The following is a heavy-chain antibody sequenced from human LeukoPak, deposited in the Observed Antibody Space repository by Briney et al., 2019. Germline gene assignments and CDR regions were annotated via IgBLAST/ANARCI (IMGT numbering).Heavy chain of an antibody. CDR1: GGSIRSYY. Sequence: SETLSLTCTVSGGSIRSYYWSWIRQPPGKGLEWIGYVDYSGSTNYSPSLRSRVTISVDTSKEQISLKLSSVTAADTAIYFCARENTDYDILTGPFDCWGQGTLVTVSS. CDR2: VDYSGST. J-gene: IGHJ4*02. CDR3: ARENTDYDILTGPFDC. D-gene: IGHD3-9*01. V-gene: IGHV4-59*01.